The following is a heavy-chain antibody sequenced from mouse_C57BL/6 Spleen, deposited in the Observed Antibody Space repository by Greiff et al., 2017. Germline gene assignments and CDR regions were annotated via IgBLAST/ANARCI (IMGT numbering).Heavy chain of an antibody. CDR3: ARSNYGNPMDY. V-gene: IGHV5-17*01. Sequence: EVHLVESGGGLVKPGGSLKLSCAASGFTFSDYGMHWVRQAPEKGLEWVAYISSGSSTIYYADTVKGRFTISRDNAKNTLFLQMTSLRSEDTAMYYCARSNYGNPMDYWGQGTSVTVSS. CDR2: ISSGSSTI. D-gene: IGHD2-1*01. J-gene: IGHJ4*01. CDR1: GFTFSDYG.